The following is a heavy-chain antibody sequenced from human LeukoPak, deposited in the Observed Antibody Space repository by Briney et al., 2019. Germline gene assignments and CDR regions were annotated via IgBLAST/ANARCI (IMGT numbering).Heavy chain of an antibody. J-gene: IGHJ4*02. CDR1: GGSISSYY. CDR3: ARAVVGATTVFDY. V-gene: IGHV4-59*08. CDR2: IYYSGST. Sequence: SETLSLTCTVSGGSISSYYWSWIRQPPGKGLEWIGYIYYSGSTYYNPSLKSRVTISVDTSKNQFSLKLSSVTAADTAVYYCARAVVGATTVFDYWGQGTLVTVSS. D-gene: IGHD1-26*01.